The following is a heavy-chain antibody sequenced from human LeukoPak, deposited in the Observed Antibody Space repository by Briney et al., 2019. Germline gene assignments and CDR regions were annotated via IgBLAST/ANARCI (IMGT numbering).Heavy chain of an antibody. V-gene: IGHV3-7*01. CDR1: GFTSSSYW. CDR2: IKQDGSEK. J-gene: IGHJ6*03. CDR3: AREPYSSGWYAYYYYMDV. D-gene: IGHD6-19*01. Sequence: GGSLRLSCAASGFTSSSYWMSWVRQAPGKGLEWVANIKQDGSEKYYVDSVKGRFTISRDNAKNSLYLQMNSLRAEDTAVYYCAREPYSSGWYAYYYYMDVWGKGTTVTVSS.